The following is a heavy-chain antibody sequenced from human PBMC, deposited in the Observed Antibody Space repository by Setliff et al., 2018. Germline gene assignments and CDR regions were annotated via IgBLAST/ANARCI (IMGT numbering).Heavy chain of an antibody. D-gene: IGHD3-22*01. J-gene: IGHJ4*02. CDR2: IYYSGST. CDR3: ARYNYYDSSGYFLTFDY. V-gene: IGHV4-39*01. Sequence: PSETLSLPCTVPGGSISSSSYYWGLIRQPPGKGLEWIGSIYYSGSTYYNPSLKSRVTISVDTSKNQFSLKLSSVTAADTAVYYCARYNYYDSSGYFLTFDYWGQGTLVTVSS. CDR1: GGSISSSSYY.